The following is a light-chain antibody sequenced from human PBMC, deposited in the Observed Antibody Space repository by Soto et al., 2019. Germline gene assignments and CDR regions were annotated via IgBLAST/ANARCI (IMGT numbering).Light chain of an antibody. CDR1: QSVSSK. J-gene: IGKJ2*01. CDR3: QQYNNWPHT. V-gene: IGKV3-15*01. Sequence: EIVMTQSPAPLSVSPGERATLSCRASQSVSSKLAWFQQKPGQAPSLLIYGVSTRATGVPVRFRGSGSGTECTLTINSLQSEDFAVYYCQQYNNWPHTFGQGTKLEIK. CDR2: GVS.